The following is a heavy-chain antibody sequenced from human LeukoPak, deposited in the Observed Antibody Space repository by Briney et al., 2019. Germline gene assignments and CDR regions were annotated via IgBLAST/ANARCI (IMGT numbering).Heavy chain of an antibody. CDR1: GFTFSSYG. CDR3: ARGGFWSGYYRRNFDY. V-gene: IGHV3-30*02. CDR2: IRYDGSSK. J-gene: IGHJ4*02. Sequence: PGGSLRLSCAASGFTFSSYGMHWVRQAPGKGLEWVAFIRYDGSSKYYADSVKGRFTISRDNSKNSLYLQMNSLRAEDTAVYYCARGGFWSGYYRRNFDYWGQGTLVTVSS. D-gene: IGHD3-3*01.